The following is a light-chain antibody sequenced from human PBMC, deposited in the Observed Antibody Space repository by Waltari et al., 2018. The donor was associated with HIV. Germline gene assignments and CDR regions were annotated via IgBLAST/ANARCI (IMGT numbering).Light chain of an antibody. CDR1: SSDVGTYSL. CDR3: SSYTSFSTVL. V-gene: IGLV2-23*01. Sequence: QSALTQPASVSGSPGQSITISCTGTSSDVGTYSLVSWYQHHPGKAPKLMIYEGNKRPSGVSNRFSGSKSCNTASLTISGLQAEDEADYYCSSYTSFSTVLFGGGTKLTVL. CDR2: EGN. J-gene: IGLJ2*01.